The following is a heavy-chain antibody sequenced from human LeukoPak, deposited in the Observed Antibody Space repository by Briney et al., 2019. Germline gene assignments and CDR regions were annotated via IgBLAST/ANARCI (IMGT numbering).Heavy chain of an antibody. CDR1: GYDFTSVG. D-gene: IGHD6-19*01. V-gene: IGHV1-18*01. Sequence: EASVKVSCKASGYDFTSVGITWVRRAPGQGLEWMGWISPYNGNTRYAQKFQGRVAMTTDTSTTTAYMELRGVRFNDTAVYYCARAGPGSGWYFDYWGQGTLVTVSS. CDR3: ARAGPGSGWYFDY. CDR2: ISPYNGNT. J-gene: IGHJ4*02.